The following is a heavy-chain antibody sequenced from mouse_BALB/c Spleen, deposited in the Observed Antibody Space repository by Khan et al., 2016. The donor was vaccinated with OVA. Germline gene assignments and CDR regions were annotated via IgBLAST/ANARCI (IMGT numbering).Heavy chain of an antibody. V-gene: IGHV1-4*01. J-gene: IGHJ3*01. CDR3: ASGGPYHANYAAGLPD. CDR2: INPSNGYT. D-gene: IGHD2-10*01. CDR1: GYTFTSYT. Sequence: QVQLQQSGAELARPGASVKMSCKASGYTFTSYTIHWVKQRPGQGLEWIGYINPSNGYTNYNQKFRDKATLTADKSSSTAYMQLSSLTSEDSAVYYCASGGPYHANYAAGLPDWGQGSMVT.